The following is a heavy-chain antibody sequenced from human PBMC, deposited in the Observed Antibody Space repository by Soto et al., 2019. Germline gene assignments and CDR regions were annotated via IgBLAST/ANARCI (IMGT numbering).Heavy chain of an antibody. V-gene: IGHV3-73*01. Sequence: GGSLRLSCAASGFTFSGSAMHWVRQASGKGLEWVGRIRSKANSYATAYAASVKGRFTISRDDSKNTAYLQMNSLKTEDTAVYYCTSLQAGFDYWGQGTLVTVSS. D-gene: IGHD6-13*01. CDR2: IRSKANSYAT. J-gene: IGHJ4*02. CDR1: GFTFSGSA. CDR3: TSLQAGFDY.